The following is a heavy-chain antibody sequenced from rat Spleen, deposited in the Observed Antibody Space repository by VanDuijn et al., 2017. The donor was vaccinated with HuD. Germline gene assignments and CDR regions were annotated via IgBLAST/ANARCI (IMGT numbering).Heavy chain of an antibody. CDR2: ITDSGDNT. D-gene: IGHD4-3*01. V-gene: IGHV5S23*01. CDR3: TTGVY. Sequence: EVQLVESGGGLVQPGRSLKLSCAASGFTFSNYAMAWVRQAPEQGLEWVASITDSGDNTYYRDSVKGRFTISRDNARSTLYLQMDSLRSEDTATYYCTTGVYWGQGVMVTVSS. CDR1: GFTFSNYA. J-gene: IGHJ2*01.